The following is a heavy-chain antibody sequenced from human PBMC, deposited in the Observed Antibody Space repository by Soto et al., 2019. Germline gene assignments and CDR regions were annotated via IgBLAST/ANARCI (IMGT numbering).Heavy chain of an antibody. CDR2: ISYDGSNK. J-gene: IGHJ4*02. D-gene: IGHD3-22*01. CDR1: GFTFSSCA. CDR3: ARDYASDSSGYYPPDY. Sequence: QVQLVESGGGVVQPGRSLRLSCAASGFTFSSCAMHWVRQAPGKGLEWVAVISYDGSNKYYADSVKGRFTISRDNSKNTLYLQMNSLRAEDTAVYYCARDYASDSSGYYPPDYWGQGTLVTVSS. V-gene: IGHV3-30-3*01.